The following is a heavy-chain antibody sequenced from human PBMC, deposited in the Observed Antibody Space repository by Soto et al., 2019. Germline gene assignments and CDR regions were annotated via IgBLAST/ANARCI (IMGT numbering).Heavy chain of an antibody. D-gene: IGHD2-21*01. CDR2: ISRDGSVK. CDR1: GFTFSTSG. V-gene: IGHV3-30*03. Sequence: QVQLVESGGGVVQPGTSLRLSCVASGFTFSTSGMHWVRQAPGKGLEWVAVISRDGSVKYYADSVKGRFTISRDTSKNTLYLQMISLRAEDTAVYYCAGEMASGYWGQGTLVTVSS. J-gene: IGHJ4*02. CDR3: AGEMASGY.